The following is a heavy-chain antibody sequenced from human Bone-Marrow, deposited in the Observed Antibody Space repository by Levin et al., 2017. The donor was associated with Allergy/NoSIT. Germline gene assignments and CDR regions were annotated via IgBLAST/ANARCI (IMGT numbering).Heavy chain of an antibody. CDR3: TRVGEYGSGSYIAFDI. CDR1: GFTFGDYA. CDR2: IRSKAYGGTT. J-gene: IGHJ3*02. Sequence: GGSLRLSCTASGFTFGDYAMSWFRQAPGKGLEWVGFIRSKAYGGTTEYAASVKGRFTISRDDSKSIAYLQMNSLKTEDTAVYYCTRVGEYGSGSYIAFDIWGQGTMVTVSS. D-gene: IGHD3-10*01. V-gene: IGHV3-49*03.